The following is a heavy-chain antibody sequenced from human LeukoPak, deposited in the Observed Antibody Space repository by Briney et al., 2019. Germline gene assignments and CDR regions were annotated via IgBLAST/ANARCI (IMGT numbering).Heavy chain of an antibody. V-gene: IGHV1-2*06. D-gene: IGHD3-10*01. CDR2: INPNSGGT. CDR3: ARGINTYHYGSGSYQVDY. Sequence: ASVKVSCKASGGTFISYAISWVRQAPGQGLEWMGRINPNSGGTNYAQKFQGRVTMTRDTSINTAYMELSRLRSDDTAVYYCARGINTYHYGSGSYQVDYWGQGTLVTVSS. J-gene: IGHJ4*02. CDR1: GGTFISYA.